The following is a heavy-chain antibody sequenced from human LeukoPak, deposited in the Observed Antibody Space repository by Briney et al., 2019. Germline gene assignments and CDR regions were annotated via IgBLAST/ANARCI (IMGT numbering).Heavy chain of an antibody. J-gene: IGHJ4*02. D-gene: IGHD3-3*01. CDR3: VKAQRGFDDFWSGYDY. Sequence: GGSLRLSCAASGFTFSNHGMNWVRQAPGKGLEWLSGVSPPGGGTYYADSVKGRFTISRDNSQNTLYIQMESLRVEDTAVYYCVKAQRGFDDFWSGYDYWGQGSLVTVSS. CDR2: VSPPGGGT. CDR1: GFTFSNHG. V-gene: IGHV3-23*01.